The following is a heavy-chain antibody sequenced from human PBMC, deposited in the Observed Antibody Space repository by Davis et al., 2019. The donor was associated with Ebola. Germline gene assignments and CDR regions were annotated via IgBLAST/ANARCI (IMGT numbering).Heavy chain of an antibody. CDR1: GYTFTGYY. D-gene: IGHD6-19*01. V-gene: IGHV1-2*06. J-gene: IGHJ4*02. CDR2: INPNRGGT. Sequence: ASSVKVSCKASGYTFTGYYMHWVRQAPGQGLEWMGRINPNRGGTNYAQKFQGIVTMTRDTSTSTVYMELSSLRSEDTAVYFCVRGDEQWLVRGFDYWGQGTLVTVSS. CDR3: VRGDEQWLVRGFDY.